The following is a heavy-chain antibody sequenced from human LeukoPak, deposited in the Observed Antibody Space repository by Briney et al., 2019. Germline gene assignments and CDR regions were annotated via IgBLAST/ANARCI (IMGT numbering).Heavy chain of an antibody. CDR3: ARGGRATVITY. J-gene: IGHJ4*02. CDR2: IYYSGST. V-gene: IGHV4-59*01. CDR1: GGSISSYY. D-gene: IGHD4-11*01. Sequence: PSETLSLTCTVSGGSISSYYWSWIRQPPGKGLEWIGYIYYSGSTKYNPSLKSRVTISVDTSKNQFSLKLSSVTAADAAVYYCARGGRATVITYWGQGTLVTVSS.